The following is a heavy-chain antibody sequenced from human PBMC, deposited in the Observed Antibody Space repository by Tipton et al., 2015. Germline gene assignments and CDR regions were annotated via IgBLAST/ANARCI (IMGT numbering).Heavy chain of an antibody. D-gene: IGHD4-17*01. V-gene: IGHV3-74*01. CDR1: GSTFSNYW. J-gene: IGHJ4*02. CDR3: ARDDGDYVLGEFDY. CDR2: VNSDGSGT. Sequence: SLRLSCAGSGSTFSNYWMHWVRRAPGKGLVWVSRVNSDGSGTNYADFVKGRFTISRDNAKNSLYLQMNSLRDDDTAVYYCARDDGDYVLGEFDYWGQGTLVAVSS.